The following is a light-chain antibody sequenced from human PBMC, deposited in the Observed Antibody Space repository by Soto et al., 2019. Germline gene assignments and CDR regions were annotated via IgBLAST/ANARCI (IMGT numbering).Light chain of an antibody. J-gene: IGKJ4*01. CDR1: QSVKNNY. Sequence: EIVLKQSPDTLSLSPGERATLSCRASQSVKNNYLAWYQQKPGQPPRFLIYDAASRATGIPDRFSGSGSGTEFTLTISRLEPEDFAVYYYQQYGSTPLTFGGGTKVDIK. CDR3: QQYGSTPLT. CDR2: DAA. V-gene: IGKV3-20*01.